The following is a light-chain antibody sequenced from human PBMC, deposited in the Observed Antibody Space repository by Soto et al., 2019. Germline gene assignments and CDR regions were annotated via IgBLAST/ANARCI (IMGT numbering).Light chain of an antibody. V-gene: IGKV3-11*01. Sequence: EIVLTQSPATLSLSPGDTATLSCRASQSINNYLAWYQQKPGQAPRLLIYDASNRATGIPQRFSGRGSGTDFTLTISSLEPEDFAVYYCQQRTDWPPLTFGGGTNVEVK. CDR3: QQRTDWPPLT. CDR1: QSINNY. CDR2: DAS. J-gene: IGKJ4*01.